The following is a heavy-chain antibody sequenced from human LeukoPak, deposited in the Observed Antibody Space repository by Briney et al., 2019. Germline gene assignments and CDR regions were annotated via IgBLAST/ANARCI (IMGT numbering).Heavy chain of an antibody. D-gene: IGHD1-26*01. CDR3: VRDLGGRSGH. Sequence: PGGSLRLSCAPSGFTFSSNWMHWVRQAPGKGLVWVSRINEDGSTTNYADSVKGRSTIFRDNAKNTLYLQMNSVSAEDTAVYYCVRDLGGRSGHWGQGTLVTVSS. CDR1: GFTFSSNW. J-gene: IGHJ4*02. V-gene: IGHV3-74*01. CDR2: INEDGSTT.